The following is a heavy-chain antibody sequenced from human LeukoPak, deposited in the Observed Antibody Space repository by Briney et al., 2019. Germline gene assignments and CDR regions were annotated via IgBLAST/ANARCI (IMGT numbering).Heavy chain of an antibody. CDR1: GFTFSSYS. CDR2: ISSSSSYI. J-gene: IGHJ4*02. CDR3: ARDGEWLPGIFDY. D-gene: IGHD3-3*01. V-gene: IGHV3-21*01. Sequence: GGSLRLSCAASGFTFSSYSMIWVRQAPGKGLEWVSSISSSSSYIYYADSVKGRFTISRDNAKNTLYRQMNSLRAEDTAEYYCARDGEWLPGIFDYWGQGTLVTVSS.